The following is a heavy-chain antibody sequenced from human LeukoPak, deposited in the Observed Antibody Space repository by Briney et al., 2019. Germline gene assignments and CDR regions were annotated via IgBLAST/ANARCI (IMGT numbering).Heavy chain of an antibody. CDR3: ARDRPYFDY. CDR1: GFTFSSSA. J-gene: IGHJ4*02. V-gene: IGHV3-23*01. Sequence: GGSLRLSCSASGFTFSSSAMSWVRQAPGKGLEWVSAIGTSGDRTFYADSVKGRFTISRDNSKNTLYLQMNSLRAEDTAVYYCARDRPYFDYWRQGTLVTVSS. CDR2: IGTSGDRT.